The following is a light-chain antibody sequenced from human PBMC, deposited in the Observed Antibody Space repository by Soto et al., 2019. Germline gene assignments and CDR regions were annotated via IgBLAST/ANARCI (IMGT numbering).Light chain of an antibody. Sequence: DIQMTQSPSTLSASVGDRVTITCRASQSISGWLAWYQQKPGEAPKILIYDASSLESGVPSRFSGSGSGTEFTLTISSLQSDDFATYYCQQYDSYSWTFGQGTKVEIK. CDR3: QQYDSYSWT. CDR2: DAS. V-gene: IGKV1-5*01. CDR1: QSISGW. J-gene: IGKJ1*01.